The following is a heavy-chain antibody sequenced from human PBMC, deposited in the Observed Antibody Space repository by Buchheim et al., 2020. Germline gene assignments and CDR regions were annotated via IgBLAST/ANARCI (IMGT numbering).Heavy chain of an antibody. CDR1: GFTFSTYA. CDR3: AKKPLLGSRGWRGGTPFDY. CDR2: ISGTGGST. V-gene: IGHV3-23*01. D-gene: IGHD6-19*01. Sequence: EVQLLESGGGLVQPGGSLRLSCAASGFTFSTYAIAWVRQVPGQGLEWVSAISGTGGSTYYADSVKGRFIISRDNSQHPVLLQMNSLRAEDTAVYYGAKKPLLGSRGWRGGTPFDYWGQGTL. J-gene: IGHJ4*02.